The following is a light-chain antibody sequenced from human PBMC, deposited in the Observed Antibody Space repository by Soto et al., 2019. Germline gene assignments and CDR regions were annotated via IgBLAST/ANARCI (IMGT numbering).Light chain of an antibody. J-gene: IGKJ3*01. V-gene: IGKV4-1*01. CDR2: WAS. CDR3: QQYYTTPFT. Sequence: IVMTQSPDSLAVSLGERATINCKSSQSVLFSSNNKNYLAWYRQKPGQPPKLLIYWASIRESGVPDRFSGSGSGTDFTLTISSLQAEDVAVYYCQQYYTTPFTFGPGTKVDLK. CDR1: QSVLFSSNNKNY.